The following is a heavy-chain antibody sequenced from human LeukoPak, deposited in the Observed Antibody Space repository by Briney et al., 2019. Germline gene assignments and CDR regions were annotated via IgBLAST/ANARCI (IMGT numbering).Heavy chain of an antibody. CDR3: ARGGEMATIVTSPFDY. CDR1: GFTFSSYG. V-gene: IGHV3-30*03. D-gene: IGHD5-24*01. CDR2: ISYDGSNK. J-gene: IGHJ4*02. Sequence: GRSLRLSCAASGFTFSSYGMHWVRQAPGKGLEWVAVISYDGSNKYYADSVKGRFTISRDNAKNSLYLQMNSLRAEDTAVYYCARGGEMATIVTSPFDYWGQGTLVTVSS.